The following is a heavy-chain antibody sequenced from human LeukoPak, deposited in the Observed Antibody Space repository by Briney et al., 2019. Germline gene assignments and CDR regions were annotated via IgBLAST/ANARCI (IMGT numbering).Heavy chain of an antibody. CDR3: AREDPQTTVPEGMDV. CDR2: IYYTGTT. Sequence: SETLSLTCSVSGGSISTYYWSWIRQLPGKGLEWIGYIYYTGTTNYNPSLRSRVTISVDTSRNQFSLRLSSVTAADTAVYYCAREDPQTTVPEGMDVWGQGTLVTVSS. D-gene: IGHD4-17*01. J-gene: IGHJ4*02. CDR1: GGSISTYY. V-gene: IGHV4-59*01.